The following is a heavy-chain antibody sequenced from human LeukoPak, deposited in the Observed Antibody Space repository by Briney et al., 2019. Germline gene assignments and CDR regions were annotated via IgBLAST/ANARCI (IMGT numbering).Heavy chain of an antibody. J-gene: IGHJ5*02. CDR1: GGSFSGYY. CDR2: INQSGST. D-gene: IGHD4-11*01. V-gene: IGHV4-34*01. Sequence: SETPCRTCAVYGGSFSGYYWSWIRQPPGKGLEWIGEINQSGSTNYNPSLKSRVTIPVDTSKNQFSLKLSSVTAADTAVYYCARGVRYSKRMVRFDPWGQGTLVTVTS. CDR3: ARGVRYSKRMVRFDP.